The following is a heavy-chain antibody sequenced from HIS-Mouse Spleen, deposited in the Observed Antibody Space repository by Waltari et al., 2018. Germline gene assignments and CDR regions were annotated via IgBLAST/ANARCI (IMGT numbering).Heavy chain of an antibody. CDR3: ARGVRRVAVVVIGYFDY. D-gene: IGHD3-22*01. Sequence: QVQLQQWGAGLLKPSETLSLTCAVYGGSFSGYYWRWIRQPPGKGREWIGEINHSGSTNYNPSLKSRVTISVDTSKNQFSLKLSSVTAADTTVYYCARGVRRVAVVVIGYFDYWGQGTLVTVSS. J-gene: IGHJ4*02. V-gene: IGHV4-34*01. CDR2: INHSGST. CDR1: GGSFSGYY.